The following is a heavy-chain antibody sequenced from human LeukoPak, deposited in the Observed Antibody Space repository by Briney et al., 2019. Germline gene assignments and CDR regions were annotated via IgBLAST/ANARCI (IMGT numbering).Heavy chain of an antibody. CDR2: ISGSGGST. CDR1: GFTFSSYA. J-gene: IGHJ4*02. V-gene: IGHV3-23*01. Sequence: GGSLRLSCAASGFTFSSYAMSWVRQAPGKGLEWVSAISGSGGSTYYADSVKGRFTISRDNSKNTLYLQMNSLRSEDTAVYYCARAPSGAAAVWDYWGQGTLVTVSS. D-gene: IGHD6-13*01. CDR3: ARAPSGAAAVWDY.